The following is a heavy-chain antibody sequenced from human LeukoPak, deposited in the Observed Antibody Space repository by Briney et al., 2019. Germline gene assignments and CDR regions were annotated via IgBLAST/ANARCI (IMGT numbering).Heavy chain of an antibody. CDR1: GFTFDDYA. D-gene: IGHD2-2*01. CDR3: AKDFGYCSSTSCSGYFDY. V-gene: IGHV3-9*01. Sequence: TGGSLRLSCAASGFTFDDYAMHWVRQAPGKGLEWVSGISWNSGSIGYADSVKGRFTISRDNAKNSLYLQMNSLRAEDTDLYYCAKDFGYCSSTSCSGYFDYWGQGTLVTVSS. CDR2: ISWNSGSI. J-gene: IGHJ4*02.